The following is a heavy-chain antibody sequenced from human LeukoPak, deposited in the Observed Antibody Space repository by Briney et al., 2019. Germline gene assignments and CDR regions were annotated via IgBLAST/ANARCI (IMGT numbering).Heavy chain of an antibody. CDR2: IYHSGST. CDR3: AREILSAEDYYDSSGFDY. J-gene: IGHJ4*02. CDR1: GYSISSGYY. D-gene: IGHD3-22*01. Sequence: SETLSLTCTVSGYSISSGYYWGWIRPPPGKGLEWIGSIYHSGSTYYNPSLKSRVTISVDTSKNQFSLKLSSVTAADTAVYYCAREILSAEDYYDSSGFDYWGQGTLVTVSS. V-gene: IGHV4-38-2*02.